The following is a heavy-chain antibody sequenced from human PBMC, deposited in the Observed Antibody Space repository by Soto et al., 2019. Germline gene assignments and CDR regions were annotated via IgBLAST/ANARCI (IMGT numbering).Heavy chain of an antibody. D-gene: IGHD7-27*01. CDR3: ARDTGDGTFDF. V-gene: IGHV1-3*01. Sequence: QVHLVQSGAEVRKSGASVKVSCKASGYTFSSYAMHWVRQAPGQRLEWMGWINAGYGNTKSSQKFQDRVTISRDTSASTAYMELTSLRSEDMAVYYCARDTGDGTFDFWGQGTLVTVSS. J-gene: IGHJ4*02. CDR2: INAGYGNT. CDR1: GYTFSSYA.